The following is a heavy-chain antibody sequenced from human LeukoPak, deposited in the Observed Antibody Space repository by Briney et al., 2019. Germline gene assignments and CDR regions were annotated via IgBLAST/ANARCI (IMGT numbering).Heavy chain of an antibody. CDR1: GGSISSYY. Sequence: SETLSLTCTVSGGSISSYYWSWIRQPQGKGLEWIGYIYYSGSTNSHPSLKSRVTISVDTSQNQFSLKLSSVTAADTAVYYCARDRVYGSGSYFNYYYGMDVWGQGTTVTVSS. J-gene: IGHJ6*02. CDR2: IYYSGST. D-gene: IGHD3-10*01. CDR3: ARDRVYGSGSYFNYYYGMDV. V-gene: IGHV4-59*01.